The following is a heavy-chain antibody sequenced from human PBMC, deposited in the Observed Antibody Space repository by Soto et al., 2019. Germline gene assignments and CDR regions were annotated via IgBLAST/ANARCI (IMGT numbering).Heavy chain of an antibody. CDR2: ISGSGGST. V-gene: IGHV3-23*01. CDR3: AKVSPLYCTNGVCYTGNYYYGMDV. Sequence: GGSLRLSCAASGFTFSSYAMSWGRQAPWKGLEWVSAISGSGGSTYYADSVKGRFTISRDNSKNTLYLQMNSLRAEDTAVYYCAKVSPLYCTNGVCYTGNYYYGMDVWGQGTTVTVSS. J-gene: IGHJ6*02. D-gene: IGHD2-8*01. CDR1: GFTFSSYA.